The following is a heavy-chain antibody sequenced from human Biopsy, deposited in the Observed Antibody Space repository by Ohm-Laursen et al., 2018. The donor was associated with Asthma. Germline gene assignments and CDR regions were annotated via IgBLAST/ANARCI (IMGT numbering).Heavy chain of an antibody. Sequence: GASVKVSCKASGYSFARHDINWVRQAPGQGLEWMGWMNPRSGNTGFAQKFQGGLSMTRNTSLNTAYMEVRSLKPDDTAVYYCARATRTGITDRLDPWGQGTLVSV. CDR2: MNPRSGNT. J-gene: IGHJ5*02. D-gene: IGHD1-1*01. CDR3: ARATRTGITDRLDP. V-gene: IGHV1-8*01. CDR1: GYSFARHD.